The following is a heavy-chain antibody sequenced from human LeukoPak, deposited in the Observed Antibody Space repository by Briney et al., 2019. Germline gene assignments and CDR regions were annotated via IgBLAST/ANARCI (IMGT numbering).Heavy chain of an antibody. CDR3: ARAYIQSYGLDY. V-gene: IGHV3-33*01. Sequence: PGGSLRLSCTASGFTFGDYAMSWVRQAPGKGLEWVAVIWYDGSNKYYADSVKGRFTISRDNSKNTLYLQMNSLRAEDTAVYYCARAYIQSYGLDYWGQGTLVTVSS. J-gene: IGHJ4*02. D-gene: IGHD5-18*01. CDR2: IWYDGSNK. CDR1: GFTFGDYA.